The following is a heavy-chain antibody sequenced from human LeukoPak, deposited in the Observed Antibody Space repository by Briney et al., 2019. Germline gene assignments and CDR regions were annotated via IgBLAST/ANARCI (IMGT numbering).Heavy chain of an antibody. D-gene: IGHD3-22*01. CDR1: GGTFSSYA. J-gene: IGHJ4*02. V-gene: IGHV1-69*05. CDR3: ARDLRYYYDSSGYYYS. CDR2: IIPIFGTA. Sequence: GASVKVSCKASGGTFSSYAISWVRQAPGQGLEWMGGIIPIFGTANYAQKFQGRVTLTTDESTSTAYMELSSLRSEDTAVYYCARDLRYYYDSSGYYYSWGQGTLVTVSS.